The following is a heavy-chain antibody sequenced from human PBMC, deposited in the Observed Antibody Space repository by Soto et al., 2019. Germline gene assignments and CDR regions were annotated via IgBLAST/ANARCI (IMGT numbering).Heavy chain of an antibody. D-gene: IGHD3-10*01. CDR3: ARVLYYGSGSYSPYGMDV. V-gene: IGHV1-69*01. Sequence: QVQLVQSGAEVKKPGSSVKVSCKTSGVSFNNNGIGWVRQAPGHGLEWMGGVSPPFRTSNYGPKFQGRTSITADASTGTVNMELSSLTSEDTAQYYCARVLYYGSGSYSPYGMDVWGQGTTVTVSS. CDR2: VSPPFRTS. CDR1: GVSFNNNG. J-gene: IGHJ6*02.